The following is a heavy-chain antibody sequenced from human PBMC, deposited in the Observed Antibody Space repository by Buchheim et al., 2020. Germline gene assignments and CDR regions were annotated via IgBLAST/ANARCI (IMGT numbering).Heavy chain of an antibody. V-gene: IGHV3-7*01. CDR1: GFTFSSYW. J-gene: IGHJ4*02. CDR3: TRPNWGSADY. Sequence: EVQLVESGGGLVQPGGSLRLSCAASGFTFSSYWMSWVRQAPGKGLEWVANIKGDGSEKYYVDSVKGRFTISRDNAKMSVYLQMNTLRVDDTAVYYCTRPNWGSADYWGQGT. D-gene: IGHD7-27*01. CDR2: IKGDGSEK.